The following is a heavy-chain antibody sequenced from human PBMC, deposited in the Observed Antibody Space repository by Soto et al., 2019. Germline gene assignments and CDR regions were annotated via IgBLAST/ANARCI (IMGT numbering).Heavy chain of an antibody. J-gene: IGHJ4*02. CDR2: FDPEDGET. V-gene: IGHV1-24*01. CDR3: ATDSLRYFDWLLLFDY. Sequence: ASVKVCCKVSGYTLTELSMHWVRQAPGKGLEWMGGFDPEDGETIYAQKFQGRVTMAEDTSTDTAYMELSSLRSEDTAVYYCATDSLRYFDWLLLFDYWGQGTLVTVSS. CDR1: GYTLTELS. D-gene: IGHD3-9*01.